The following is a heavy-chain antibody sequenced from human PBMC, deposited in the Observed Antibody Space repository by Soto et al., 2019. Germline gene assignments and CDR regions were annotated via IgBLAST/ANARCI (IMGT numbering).Heavy chain of an antibody. CDR2: ISYEGSDK. CDR3: ARRAWYSYYVIDV. J-gene: IGHJ6*02. D-gene: IGHD1-26*01. Sequence: VQLVESGGGEVQPGRSLRLSCAASGFKYTNFALHWVRQAPGKGREWVAIISYEGSDKYYADYVKGRFVFSRDHPKTTLYLEMNSLRPDDTDVYFCARRAWYSYYVIDVWGQGTTVTV. V-gene: IGHV3-30*09. CDR1: GFKYTNFA.